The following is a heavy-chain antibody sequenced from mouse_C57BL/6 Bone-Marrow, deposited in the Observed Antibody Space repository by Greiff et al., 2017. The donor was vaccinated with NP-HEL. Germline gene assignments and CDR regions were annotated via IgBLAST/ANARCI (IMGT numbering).Heavy chain of an antibody. V-gene: IGHV14-4*01. CDR3: TTLITTVVAPFAY. J-gene: IGHJ3*01. CDR1: GFNIKDDY. Sequence: VQLQQSGAELVRPGASVKLSCTASGFNIKDDYMHWVKQRPEQGLEWIGWIDPENGDTEYASKFQGKATITADTSSNTAYLQLSSLTSEDTAFYYCTTLITTVVAPFAYWGQGTLVTVSA. D-gene: IGHD1-1*01. CDR2: IDPENGDT.